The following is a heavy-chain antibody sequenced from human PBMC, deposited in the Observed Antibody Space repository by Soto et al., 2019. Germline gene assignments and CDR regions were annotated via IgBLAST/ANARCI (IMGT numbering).Heavy chain of an antibody. CDR1: GGSISSGNYY. CDR2: ISYSGST. J-gene: IGHJ4*02. V-gene: IGHV4-30-4*01. CDR3: ATMGTPATGLYYFDY. D-gene: IGHD1-7*01. Sequence: QVQLQESGPGLVKPSQTLSLTCTVSGGSISSGNYYWSWIRQPPGKGLEWIGFISYSGSTYYNASLKSRFTISVDTSKNQFSLNLSFVTAADTAVYYRATMGTPATGLYYFDYWGQGTLVTVSS.